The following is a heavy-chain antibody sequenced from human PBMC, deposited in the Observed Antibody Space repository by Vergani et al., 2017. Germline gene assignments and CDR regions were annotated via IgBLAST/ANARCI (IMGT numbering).Heavy chain of an antibody. CDR3: ARALLVETGRMALFDY. D-gene: IGHD3-16*01. CDR1: GGTFSSYT. V-gene: IGHV1-69*02. J-gene: IGHJ4*02. Sequence: QVQLVQSGAEVKKPGSSVKVSCKASGGTFSSYTISWVRQAPGQGLEWMGRIIPILGIANYAQKFQGRVTITADKSTSTAYMELSSLRSEDTAVYYCARALLVETGRMALFDYWGQGTLVTVSS. CDR2: IIPILGIA.